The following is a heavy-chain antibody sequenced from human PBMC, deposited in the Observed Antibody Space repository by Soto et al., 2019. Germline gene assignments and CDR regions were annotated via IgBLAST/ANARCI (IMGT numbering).Heavy chain of an antibody. Sequence: QVQLVQSGAEVKKPGSSVRVSCKASGYTFTSYDCHWVRQVPGQGLEWMGKINPSRGNTRYAERFQGRATVTRNTSTSTDHIKLSSLTSEDTAIYYCARGYVWEDDNGFDHWGQGTLVTVSS. CDR3: ARGYVWEDDNGFDH. D-gene: IGHD1-26*01. J-gene: IGHJ4*02. CDR1: GYTFTSYD. V-gene: IGHV1-46*03. CDR2: INPSRGNT.